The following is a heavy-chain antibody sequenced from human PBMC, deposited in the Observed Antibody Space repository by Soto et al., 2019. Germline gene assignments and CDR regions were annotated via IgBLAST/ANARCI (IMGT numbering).Heavy chain of an antibody. V-gene: IGHV1-69*13. D-gene: IGHD2-2*02. Sequence: SVKVSCKASGGTFSSYAISWVRQAPGQGLEWMGGIIPIFGTANYAQKFQGRVTITADESTSTAYMELSSLRSEDTAVYYCASTAVPAAIPYKVDYEAAHPLYYYGMDVWGQGTTVTVSS. CDR2: IIPIFGTA. CDR3: ASTAVPAAIPYKVDYEAAHPLYYYGMDV. J-gene: IGHJ6*02. CDR1: GGTFSSYA.